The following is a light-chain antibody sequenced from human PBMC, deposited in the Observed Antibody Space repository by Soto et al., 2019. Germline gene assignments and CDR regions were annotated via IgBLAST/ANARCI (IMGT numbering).Light chain of an antibody. V-gene: IGKV3-20*01. CDR1: QSVSSSY. J-gene: IGKJ4*01. Sequence: EIVLTHSPGTLSLSPGEGATLYCRASQSVSSSYLAWYQQKPGQAPRLLIYGASSRATGIPDRFSGSGSGTDFTLTISRLEPEDFAVYYCQQFGGSPLTFGGGTKVEFK. CDR3: QQFGGSPLT. CDR2: GAS.